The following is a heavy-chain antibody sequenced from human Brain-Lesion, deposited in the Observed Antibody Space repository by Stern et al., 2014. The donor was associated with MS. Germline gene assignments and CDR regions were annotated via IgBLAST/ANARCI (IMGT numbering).Heavy chain of an antibody. V-gene: IGHV3-30-3*01. CDR3: ARIRIPDFGFSGYDPAFDF. CDR2: ISFYGNNK. CDR1: GFTFNTYP. D-gene: IGHD5-12*01. J-gene: IGHJ4*02. Sequence: QVQLVESGGGVVQPGRSLRLSCAASGFTFNTYPMYWVRQAPGQGLEGVAVISFYGNNKDYRDSVKGRFTISKENYMKTLFLLINSLRPEDTGLFFCARIRIPDFGFSGYDPAFDFWGQGTLVTVSS.